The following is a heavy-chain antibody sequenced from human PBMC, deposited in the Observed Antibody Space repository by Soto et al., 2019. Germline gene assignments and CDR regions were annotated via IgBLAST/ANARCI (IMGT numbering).Heavy chain of an antibody. CDR1: GYPVTAYY. CDR3: ARGGGVGVAGSAAFDM. D-gene: IGHD3-3*01. CDR2: INPATGAA. V-gene: IGHV1-2*02. Sequence: QLHLVQSGAVVKKPGASVTVSCSASGYPVTAYYMHWVRQAPGRGLEWMGGINPATGAAKYTQTLQGRVTRARDTSTSTVFMELGGLTSEETAGFCCARGGGVGVAGSAAFDMWGQGTLVTVSS. J-gene: IGHJ3*02.